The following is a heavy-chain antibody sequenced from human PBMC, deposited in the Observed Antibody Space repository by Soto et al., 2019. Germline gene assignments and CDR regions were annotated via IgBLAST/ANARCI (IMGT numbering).Heavy chain of an antibody. CDR2: ISSSSTTI. CDR1: GFTFSSYG. CDR3: ARSPYYYDSSNYYGY. J-gene: IGHJ4*02. V-gene: IGHV3-48*02. Sequence: EVQLVESGGGLVQPGGSLRLSCAASGFTFSSYGMNWVRQAPGKGLEWVSYISSSSTTIYYADSVKGRFTIFRDKAKNSLYLQLNSLRDEDTAVYYWARSPYYYDSSNYYGYWGQGTLVTVSS. D-gene: IGHD3-22*01.